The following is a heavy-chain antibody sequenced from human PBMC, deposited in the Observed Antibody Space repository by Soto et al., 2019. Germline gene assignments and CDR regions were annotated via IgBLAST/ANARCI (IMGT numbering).Heavy chain of an antibody. J-gene: IGHJ6*02. D-gene: IGHD3-10*01. CDR1: GFTFSSYA. Sequence: GGSLRLSCAASGFTFSSYAMSWVRQAPGKGLEWVSSIRGSGGSTQYADSVKGRFTISRDNSKNTLYLQMNSLRAEDTAVYYCALECMYYYGSGSYHHYVMDVWGQGTTVTVSS. V-gene: IGHV3-23*01. CDR3: ALECMYYYGSGSYHHYVMDV. CDR2: IRGSGGST.